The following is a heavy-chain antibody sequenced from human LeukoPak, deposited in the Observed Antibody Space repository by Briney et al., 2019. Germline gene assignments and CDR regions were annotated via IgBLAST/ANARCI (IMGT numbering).Heavy chain of an antibody. CDR1: GGSISSGSYY. J-gene: IGHJ4*02. V-gene: IGHV4-61*02. D-gene: IGHD3-22*01. CDR2: IYTSGST. Sequence: SQTLSPTCTVSGGSISSGSYYWSWIRQPAGKGLEWIGRIYTSGSTNYNPSLKSRVTISVDTSKNQFSLKLSSVTAADTAVYYCARGSYDSSGYPFDYWGQGTLVTVSS. CDR3: ARGSYDSSGYPFDY.